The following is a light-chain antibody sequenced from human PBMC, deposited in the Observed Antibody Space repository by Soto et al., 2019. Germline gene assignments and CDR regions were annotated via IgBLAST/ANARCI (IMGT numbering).Light chain of an antibody. V-gene: IGLV2-8*01. CDR1: SSDVGAYKY. J-gene: IGLJ3*02. CDR3: TSYVGSNIWV. Sequence: QSALTQPPSASGSPGQSVTISCTGTSSDVGAYKYVSWYQQYPGKAPKLRIYEVSKRPSGVPDRFSGSKSGNTASLTVSGVQAEDEADYYCTSYVGSNIWVFGGGTKLTVL. CDR2: EVS.